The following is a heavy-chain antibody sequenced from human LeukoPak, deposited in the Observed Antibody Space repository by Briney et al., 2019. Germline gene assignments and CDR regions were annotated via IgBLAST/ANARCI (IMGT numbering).Heavy chain of an antibody. CDR2: IYSGGST. CDR3: ARSSYGAYVVSGYGMDV. CDR1: GFTVSSNY. D-gene: IGHD4-17*01. Sequence: GGSLRLSCAASGFTVSSNYMCWVRQAPGKGLQWVSVIYSGGSTYYADSVKGRFTISRHNSKNTLYLQMNSLRAEDTAAYYCARSSYGAYVVSGYGMDVWGQGTTVTVSS. J-gene: IGHJ6*02. V-gene: IGHV3-53*04.